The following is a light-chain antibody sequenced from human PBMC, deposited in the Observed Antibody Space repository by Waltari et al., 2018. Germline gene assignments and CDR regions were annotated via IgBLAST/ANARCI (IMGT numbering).Light chain of an antibody. CDR2: MAS. CDR1: QSIGNY. J-gene: IGKJ2*01. V-gene: IGKV1-5*03. Sequence: DIQMTQSPSTLSASVADRFTITCRASQSIGNYLAWYQQKPGKAPKLLIFMASTLQREVPSRFSGSGSGTEFALTISGLQADDFATYFCQHFNSYPFIFGRGTKLEIK. CDR3: QHFNSYPFI.